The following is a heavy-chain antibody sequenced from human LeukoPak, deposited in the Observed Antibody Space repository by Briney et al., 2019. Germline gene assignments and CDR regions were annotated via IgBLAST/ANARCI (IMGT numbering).Heavy chain of an antibody. CDR3: VREIAARAFDY. J-gene: IGHJ4*02. V-gene: IGHV4-59*01. D-gene: IGHD6-6*01. Sequence: PSETLSLTCAVSGASLSSFYWSWIRQPPGKGLEWIGHIYYSGTTNYNPSLMSRVTISLDTSTNQFSLKLSSVTTADTAVYYCVREIAARAFDYWGQGTLVTVSS. CDR2: IYYSGTT. CDR1: GASLSSFY.